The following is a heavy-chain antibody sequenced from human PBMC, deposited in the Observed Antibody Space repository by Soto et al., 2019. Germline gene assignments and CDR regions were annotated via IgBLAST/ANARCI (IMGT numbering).Heavy chain of an antibody. D-gene: IGHD3-22*01. CDR3: ARDVTRLSGYSGIDWFDP. CDR1: GGSISSGNYY. V-gene: IGHV4-30-4*01. Sequence: QVQLQESGPGLVKPSQTLSLTCTVSGGSISSGNYYWSWIRQPPGKGLQWIVYISYNGDTYYNPSLRSRVTISGDTSKNQFSLKLSSVTAADTAVYYCARDVTRLSGYSGIDWFDPWGQGTLVTVSS. CDR2: ISYNGDT. J-gene: IGHJ5*02.